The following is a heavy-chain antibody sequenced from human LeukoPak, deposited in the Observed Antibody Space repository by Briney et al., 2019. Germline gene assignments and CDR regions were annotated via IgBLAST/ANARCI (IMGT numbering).Heavy chain of an antibody. CDR1: GDSVSSNSAA. J-gene: IGHJ5*02. CDR3: ARAVKGIVGATYWFDP. V-gene: IGHV6-1*01. Sequence: SQTLSLTCAISGDSVSSNSAAWNWIRQSPSRGLEWLGRTYYRSKWYNDYAVSVKSRITINPDTSKNQFSLQLNSVTPEDTAVYYCARAVKGIVGATYWFDPWGQGTLVTVSS. CDR2: TYYRSKWYN. D-gene: IGHD1-26*01.